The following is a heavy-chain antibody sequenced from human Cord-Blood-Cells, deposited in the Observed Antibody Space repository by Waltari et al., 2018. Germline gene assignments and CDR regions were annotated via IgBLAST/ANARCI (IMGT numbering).Heavy chain of an antibody. V-gene: IGHV4-39*01. J-gene: IGHJ4*02. CDR3: ARHAGRLTVDY. CDR1: GGSISSSSYY. Sequence: QLQLQESGPGLVKPSETLSLTCTVSGGSISSSSYYWGWIRQPPGKGLEWIGSIHYSGTPDYPPSLKCRGNISVDTSKIQFSLKLSSVTAADTAVYYCARHAGRLTVDYWGQGTLVTVSS. CDR2: IHYSGTP. D-gene: IGHD1-20*01.